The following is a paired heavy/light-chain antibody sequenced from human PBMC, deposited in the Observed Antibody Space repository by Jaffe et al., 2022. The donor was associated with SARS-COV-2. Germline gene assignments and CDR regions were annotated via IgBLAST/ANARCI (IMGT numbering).Heavy chain of an antibody. D-gene: IGHD3-3*01. V-gene: IGHV3-23*01. CDR1: ELTFSSYA. Sequence: EVQLLGSGGGLVQPGGSLRLSCAASELTFSSYAMYWVRRAPGKGLEWVSAISGSGGTTDYADSVKGRFTISRDNSKNTLHLQMNSLRAEDTAVYYCAKGMGFWSTPSARAMDVWGQGTTVTVSS. J-gene: IGHJ6*02. CDR3: AKGMGFWSTPSARAMDV. CDR2: ISGSGGTT.
Light chain of an antibody. V-gene: IGKV3-20*01. CDR3: QQYDSSPLT. CDR1: RSVTSNY. J-gene: IGKJ5*01. CDR2: GAS. Sequence: EIVLTQSPGTLSLSPGDRATLSCRASRSVTSNYFAWYQQKPGQPPRLLIYGASSRATGIPDRFSGSGSGTDFTLTITRLEPEDFAVYSCQQYDSSPLTFGQGTRLEIK.